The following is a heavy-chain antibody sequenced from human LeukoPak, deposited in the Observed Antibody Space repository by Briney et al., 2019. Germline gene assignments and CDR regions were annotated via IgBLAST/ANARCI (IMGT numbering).Heavy chain of an antibody. CDR3: ARLAASLNCSSTSCAFNYYYYMDV. J-gene: IGHJ6*03. CDR1: GASLIGFY. D-gene: IGHD2-2*01. V-gene: IGHV4-34*01. CDR2: INHSGST. Sequence: SEILSLTCTVSGASLIGFYWSWVRQPPGKGLEWIGEINHSGSTNYNPSLKSRVTISVDTSKNQFSLKLSSVTAADTAVYYCARLAASLNCSSTSCAFNYYYYMDVWGKGTTVTVSS.